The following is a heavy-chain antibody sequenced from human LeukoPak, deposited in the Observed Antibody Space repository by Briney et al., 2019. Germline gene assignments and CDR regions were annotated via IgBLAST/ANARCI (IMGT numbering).Heavy chain of an antibody. V-gene: IGHV3-30*04. CDR3: AKDHAGSGRAFEY. J-gene: IGHJ4*02. CDR2: MSSDGINS. Sequence: GTSLRLSCATSGFTFRTSGVHWVRQAPGKGLEWVALMSSDGINSYYADSVKGRFTVSRDSSKDILYLKMNSLRADDTAIYYCAKDHAGSGRAFEYWGQGTLVTVS. D-gene: IGHD3-10*01. CDR1: GFTFRTSG.